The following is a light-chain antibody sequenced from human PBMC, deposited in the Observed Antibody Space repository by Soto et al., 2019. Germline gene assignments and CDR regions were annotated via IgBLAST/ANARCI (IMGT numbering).Light chain of an antibody. J-gene: IGKJ1*01. CDR1: QSVTSNY. CDR2: GAS. V-gene: IGKV3-20*01. CDR3: QQYGSSPTT. Sequence: EIVLTQSPGTLSLSPGERATLSCRASQSVTSNYLAWYQQKPGQAPRLVIFGASIRDTGIPDRISGSGSGTDFTLTISRLEPEDFALYHCQQYGSSPTTLGQGTKVDIK.